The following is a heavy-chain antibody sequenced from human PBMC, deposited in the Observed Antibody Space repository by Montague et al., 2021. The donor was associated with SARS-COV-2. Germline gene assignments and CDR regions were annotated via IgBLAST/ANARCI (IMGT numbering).Heavy chain of an antibody. V-gene: IGHV2-5*02. CDR1: GFSLNTDGVG. Sequence: PALVKPTQTLTLTCVFSGFSLNTDGVGVAWIRRPPGTALEWLALIYWDCDQRYSPSLKTRLTITKDTSKNRVVLTMTNLDPVDTAAYYCARRYDFYRAEAFDVWGQGTMLTVSS. CDR3: ARRYDFYRAEAFDV. J-gene: IGHJ3*01. D-gene: IGHD3-3*01. CDR2: IYWDCDQ.